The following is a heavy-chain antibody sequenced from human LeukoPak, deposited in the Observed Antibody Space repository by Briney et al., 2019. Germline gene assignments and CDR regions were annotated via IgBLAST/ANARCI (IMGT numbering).Heavy chain of an antibody. CDR1: GFRFSTYW. Sequence: GGSLRLSCAASGFRFSTYWMHWVRQAPGKGLVWVSRINTDGSQSYADSVRGRFSISRDNAKNSLSLQMHSLRVEDTGVYYCARGGRMDVWGQGTAVTVSS. CDR2: INTDGSQ. V-gene: IGHV3-74*01. CDR3: ARGGRMDV. J-gene: IGHJ6*02.